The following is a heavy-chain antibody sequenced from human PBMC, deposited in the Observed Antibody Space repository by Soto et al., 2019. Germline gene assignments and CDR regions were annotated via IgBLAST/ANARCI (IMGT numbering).Heavy chain of an antibody. D-gene: IGHD3-3*01. CDR3: AREAGTAGGTYYDFWSGYYKPYYYYGMDV. V-gene: IGHV4-59*01. J-gene: IGHJ6*02. CDR2: IYYSGST. CDR1: GGSIISYY. Sequence: SETQSQTYTVSGGSIISYYGSWIRQPPGKGLEWIGYIYYSGSTNYNPSLKSRVTISVDTSKNQCSLKLSSVTAADTAVYYCAREAGTAGGTYYDFWSGYYKPYYYYGMDVWGQGTTVTVSS.